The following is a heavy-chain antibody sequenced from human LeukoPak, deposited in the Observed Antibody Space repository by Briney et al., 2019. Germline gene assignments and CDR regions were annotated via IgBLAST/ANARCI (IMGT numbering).Heavy chain of an antibody. Sequence: PSETLSLTCAVYGGSFSGYYWSWIRQPPGEGLEWIGEINHSGSTNYNPSLKSRVTISVDTSRNQFSLTLTSVTAADTALYYCARQGSYSYSWGYWGLGTLVTVSS. CDR1: GGSFSGYY. CDR3: ARQGSYSYSWGY. CDR2: INHSGST. V-gene: IGHV4-34*01. D-gene: IGHD3-16*02. J-gene: IGHJ4*02.